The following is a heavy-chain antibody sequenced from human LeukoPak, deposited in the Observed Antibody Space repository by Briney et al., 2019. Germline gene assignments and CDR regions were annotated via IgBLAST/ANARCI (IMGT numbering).Heavy chain of an antibody. Sequence: GGSLRLSPAAPGFTFSNYWMYWVRQAPGKGLEWVSLISGDDRSTYYADSVKGRFTISRDNSKNSLYLQMNSLSTEDTALYYCEKGGSGWSYYFDFWGQGTLVTVSS. CDR3: EKGGSGWSYYFDF. CDR1: GFTFSNYW. J-gene: IGHJ4*02. D-gene: IGHD6-19*01. V-gene: IGHV3-43*02. CDR2: ISGDDRST.